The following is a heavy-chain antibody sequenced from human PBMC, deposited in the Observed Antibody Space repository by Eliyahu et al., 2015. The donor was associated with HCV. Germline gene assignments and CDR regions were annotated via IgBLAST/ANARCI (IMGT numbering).Heavy chain of an antibody. CDR1: GFSFSSYS. V-gene: IGHV3-21*01. Sequence: EVQLVESGGGLVKPGGSLRLSCAAXGFSFSSYSINWVRQAPGKGLEWVSSISSSSSYIYYADSVKGRFTISRDNAKNSLYLQMNSLRAEDTAVYYCARDRSGYDLAYFDLWGRGTPVTVSS. CDR2: ISSSSSYI. CDR3: ARDRSGYDLAYFDL. D-gene: IGHD5-12*01. J-gene: IGHJ2*01.